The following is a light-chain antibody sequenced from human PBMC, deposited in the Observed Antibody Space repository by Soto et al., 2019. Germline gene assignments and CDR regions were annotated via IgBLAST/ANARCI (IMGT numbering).Light chain of an antibody. CDR1: QGVSSY. CDR2: DAS. Sequence: EIVLTQSPATLSLSPGESATLSCRASQGVSSYLAWYQQKPGQAPRLLIYDASNRATGIPARFSGSGSETDFTLTISSLEPEDFAVYYCQQYGSSQFTFGPGTKVNIK. V-gene: IGKV3D-11*01. CDR3: QQYGSSQFT. J-gene: IGKJ3*01.